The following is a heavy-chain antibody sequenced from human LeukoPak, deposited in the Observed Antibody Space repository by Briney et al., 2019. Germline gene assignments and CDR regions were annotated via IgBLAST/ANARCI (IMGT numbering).Heavy chain of an antibody. J-gene: IGHJ4*02. Sequence: GGSLRLSCAASGFTFDDYAMHWVRQAPGKGLEWVSGISWNSGSIGYADSVKGRFTISRDNAKNSLYLQMNSLRAEDTALYYCASGRPYDSSGLDYWGQGTLVTVSS. CDR2: ISWNSGSI. CDR1: GFTFDDYA. CDR3: ASGRPYDSSGLDY. V-gene: IGHV3-9*01. D-gene: IGHD3-22*01.